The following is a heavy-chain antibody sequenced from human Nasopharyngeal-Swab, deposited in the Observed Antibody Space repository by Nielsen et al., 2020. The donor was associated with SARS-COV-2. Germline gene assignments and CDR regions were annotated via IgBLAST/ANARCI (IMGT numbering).Heavy chain of an antibody. J-gene: IGHJ5*02. D-gene: IGHD1-26*01. CDR1: GFTFSSYS. V-gene: IGHV3-21*01. CDR3: ARDKVGATTFGWFDP. CDR2: ISSSSSYI. Sequence: GESLKISFAASGFTFSSYSMNWVRQAPGKGLEWVSSISSSSSYIYYADSVKGRFTISRDNAKNSLYLQMNSLRAEDTAVYYCARDKVGATTFGWFDPWGQGTLVTVSS.